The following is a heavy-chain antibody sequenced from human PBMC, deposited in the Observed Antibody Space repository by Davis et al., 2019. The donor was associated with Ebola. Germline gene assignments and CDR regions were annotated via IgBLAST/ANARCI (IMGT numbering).Heavy chain of an antibody. D-gene: IGHD3-3*01. V-gene: IGHV3-33*01. J-gene: IGHJ5*02. CDR1: GFTFSSYG. CDR3: ARDTTYYDFWSGFRFDP. CDR2: IWYDGSNK. Sequence: GGSLRLSCAASGFTFSSYGMHWVRQAPGKGLEWVAVIWYDGSNKYYADSVKGRFTISRDNSKNTLYLQMNSLRAEDTAVYYCARDTTYYDFWSGFRFDPWGQGTLVTVSS.